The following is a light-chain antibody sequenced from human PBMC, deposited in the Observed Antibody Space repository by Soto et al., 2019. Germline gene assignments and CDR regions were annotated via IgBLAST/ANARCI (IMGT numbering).Light chain of an antibody. CDR2: EVS. CDR1: SSDVGGYNY. Sequence: QSALTQPPSASGSPGQSVTISCTGTSSDVGGYNYVSWYQQHPGKAPKVMIYEVSKRPSGVPDRFSGSKSGNTASLTVSGLQAEEEADYYCASFAGSISLFGGGTKLTVL. CDR3: ASFAGSISL. V-gene: IGLV2-8*01. J-gene: IGLJ2*01.